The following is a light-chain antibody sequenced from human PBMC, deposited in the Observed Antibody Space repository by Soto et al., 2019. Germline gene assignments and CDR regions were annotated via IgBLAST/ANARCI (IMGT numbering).Light chain of an antibody. J-gene: IGKJ1*01. CDR3: QQYNSYSRT. CDR1: QSISSW. CDR2: DAS. Sequence: DIQMTQSPSTLSASVGDRVTITCRASQSISSWLGWYQQKPGKAPKLLIYDASSLESGVPSRFSGSGSRTEFALTISSLQPDDFATYYCQQYNSYSRTVGQGTKVEIK. V-gene: IGKV1-5*01.